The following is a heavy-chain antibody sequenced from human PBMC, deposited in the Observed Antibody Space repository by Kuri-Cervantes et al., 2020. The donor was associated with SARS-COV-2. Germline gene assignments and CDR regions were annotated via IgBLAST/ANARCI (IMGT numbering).Heavy chain of an antibody. Sequence: ASVKVSCKVSGYTLTELSMHWVRQAPGKGLGWMGGFDPEDGETIYAQKFQGRVTMTEDTSTDTAYMELSSLRSEDTAVYYCATAVITFGGVIALFDYWGQGTRVTVSS. CDR2: FDPEDGET. CDR3: ATAVITFGGVIALFDY. D-gene: IGHD3-16*02. J-gene: IGHJ4*02. CDR1: GYTLTELS. V-gene: IGHV1-24*01.